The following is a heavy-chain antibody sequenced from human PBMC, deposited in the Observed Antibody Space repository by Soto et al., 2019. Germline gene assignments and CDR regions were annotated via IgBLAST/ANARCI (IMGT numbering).Heavy chain of an antibody. V-gene: IGHV3-33*01. J-gene: IGHJ3*02. CDR2: IWYDGRNK. D-gene: IGHD6-19*01. CDR3: ASGPVVPSCRGWSHHPAWGVFDI. Sequence: GGSLRLSCAASGFTFSNYGMHWVRQAPGKGLEWVAVIWYDGRNKYYADSVKGRFTISRDNSKNTLYLQMNGLRVEDTAMYHCASGPVVPSCRGWSHHPAWGVFDIWGHGTMVTVSS. CDR1: GFTFSNYG.